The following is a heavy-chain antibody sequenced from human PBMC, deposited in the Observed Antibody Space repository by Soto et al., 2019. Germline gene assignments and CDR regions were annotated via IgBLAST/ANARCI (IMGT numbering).Heavy chain of an antibody. V-gene: IGHV4-61*01. CDR3: TRGRDAYKNGY. CDR1: GGSVSSGTYY. CDR2: IHYSGST. J-gene: IGHJ4*02. D-gene: IGHD1-1*01. Sequence: SETLSLTCTVFGGSVSSGTYYWSWIRQPPGKGLEWIGNIHYSGSTNYNPSLKSRVTISPDTTKNQFSLKLSSVNAADTAVYYCTRGRDAYKNGYWGQGTLVTVSS.